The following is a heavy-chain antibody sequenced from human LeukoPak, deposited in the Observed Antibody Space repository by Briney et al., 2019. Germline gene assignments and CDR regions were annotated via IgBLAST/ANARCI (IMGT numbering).Heavy chain of an antibody. V-gene: IGHV4-30-2*01. CDR3: ARQYSYGSQYYFDY. CDR2: IYHSGGT. J-gene: IGHJ4*02. D-gene: IGHD5-18*01. CDR1: GGSISSGGYS. Sequence: SQTLSLTCAVSGGSISSGGYSWSWIRQPPGKGLEWIGYIYHSGGTYYNPSLKSRVTISVDRSKNQFSLKLSSVTAADTAVYYCARQYSYGSQYYFDYWGQGTLVTVSS.